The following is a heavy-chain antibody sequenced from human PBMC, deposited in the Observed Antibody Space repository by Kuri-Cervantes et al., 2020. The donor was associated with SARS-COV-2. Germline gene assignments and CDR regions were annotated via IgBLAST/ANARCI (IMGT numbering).Heavy chain of an antibody. J-gene: IGHJ5*01. Sequence: GGSLRLSCAASGFTFSSYAMHWVRQAPGKGLEWVAVISYDGSNKYYADSVKGRFTISRDNSKNTLYLQMNSLRAEDTAVYYCARDLHCSSTSCYSPWFDPWGQGTTVTVSS. D-gene: IGHD2-2*01. CDR3: ARDLHCSSTSCYSPWFDP. CDR2: ISYDGSNK. CDR1: GFTFSSYA. V-gene: IGHV3-30-3*01.